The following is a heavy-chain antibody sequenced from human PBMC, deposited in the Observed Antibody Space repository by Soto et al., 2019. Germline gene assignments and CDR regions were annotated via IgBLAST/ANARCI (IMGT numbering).Heavy chain of an antibody. CDR1: GFTFSSYN. J-gene: IGHJ6*02. Sequence: GGSLRLSCTASGFTFSSYNMNWVRQAPGKGLEWVSYMSRSSNSINYADSVKGRFTISRDNGKNSLYLQMNSLRVEDTAVYYCARDPGGMDVWGQGTTVTVSS. V-gene: IGHV3-48*01. D-gene: IGHD1-1*01. CDR2: MSRSSNSI. CDR3: ARDPGGMDV.